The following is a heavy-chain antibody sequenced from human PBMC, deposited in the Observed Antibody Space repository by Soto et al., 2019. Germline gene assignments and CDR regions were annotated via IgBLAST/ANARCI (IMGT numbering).Heavy chain of an antibody. J-gene: IGHJ4*02. CDR1: GFTFSYG. CDR2: ISYDSANK. V-gene: IGHV3-30*18. D-gene: IGHD2-15*01. CDR3: AKLVIGYCSGNTCDDY. Sequence: VQLLESGGGLIQPGGSLRLSCAASGFTFSYGIHWLRQAPGKGLEWVAYISYDSANKFYGDSVKGRFTISRDNSKNTQLLQMNSLRAEDTAVDYCAKLVIGYCSGNTCDDYWGQGTLVAVSS.